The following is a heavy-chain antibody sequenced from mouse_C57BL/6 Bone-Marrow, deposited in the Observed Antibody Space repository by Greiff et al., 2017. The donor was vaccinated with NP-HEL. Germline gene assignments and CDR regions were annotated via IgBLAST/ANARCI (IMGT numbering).Heavy chain of an antibody. Sequence: EVQLQQSGPELVKPGASVKIPCTASGYTFTDYNMDWVQQSHGKSLEWIGYINPNNGGTIYNQKFKGKATLTVDKSSSTAYMELRSLTSEDTAVYYCATGYYYGSSYYAMDYWGQGTSVTVSS. CDR1: GYTFTDYN. V-gene: IGHV1-18*01. D-gene: IGHD1-1*01. CDR3: ATGYYYGSSYYAMDY. CDR2: INPNNGGT. J-gene: IGHJ4*01.